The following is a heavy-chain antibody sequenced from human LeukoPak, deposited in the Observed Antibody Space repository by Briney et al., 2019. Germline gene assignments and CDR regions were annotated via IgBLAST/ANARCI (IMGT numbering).Heavy chain of an antibody. CDR2: ISGSGGST. J-gene: IGHJ4*02. V-gene: IGHV3-23*01. Sequence: GGSLRLSCAASGFTFSSYAMSWVRQAPGKGLEWVSAISGSGGSTYYADSVKGRFTISRDNSKNTLYLQMNSLRAEDTAVYYCAKEGYYDILTGYQAYYFDYWDQGTLVTVSS. CDR3: AKEGYYDILTGYQAYYFDY. D-gene: IGHD3-9*01. CDR1: GFTFSSYA.